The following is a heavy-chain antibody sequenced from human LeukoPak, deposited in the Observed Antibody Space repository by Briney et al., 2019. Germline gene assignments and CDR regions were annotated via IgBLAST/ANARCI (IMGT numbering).Heavy chain of an antibody. CDR2: ISSSSSYI. Sequence: PGGSLRLSCAASGFTFSSYSMNWVRQAPGKGLEWVSSISSSSSYIYYADSVKGRFTISRDNAKNSLYLQMNSLRAEDTAVYYCARDWIGFPEDAFDIWGQGTMVTVSS. V-gene: IGHV3-21*01. J-gene: IGHJ3*02. CDR1: GFTFSSYS. D-gene: IGHD1-14*01. CDR3: ARDWIGFPEDAFDI.